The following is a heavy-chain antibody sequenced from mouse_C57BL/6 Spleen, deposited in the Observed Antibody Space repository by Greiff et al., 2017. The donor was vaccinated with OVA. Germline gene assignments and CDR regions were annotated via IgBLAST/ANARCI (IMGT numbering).Heavy chain of an antibody. CDR2: ISSGSSTI. CDR3: ARRLITTRYYYAMDY. V-gene: IGHV5-17*01. D-gene: IGHD2-4*01. J-gene: IGHJ4*01. Sequence: EVMLVESGGGLVKPGGSLKLSCAASGFTFSDYGMHWVRQAPEKGLEWVAYISSGSSTIYYADTVKGRFTISRDNAKNTLFLQMTSLRSEDTAMYYCARRLITTRYYYAMDYWGQGTSVTVSS. CDR1: GFTFSDYG.